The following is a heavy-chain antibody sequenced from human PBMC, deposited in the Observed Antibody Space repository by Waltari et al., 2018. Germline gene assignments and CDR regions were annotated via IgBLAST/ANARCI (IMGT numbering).Heavy chain of an antibody. J-gene: IGHJ5*02. Sequence: QVQLVESGGGVVQPGGSLRLSCAASGFTFSSYGMHWVRQAPGKGLEWVAFIRYDGSNKYYADSVKGRFTISRDNSKNTLYLQMNSLRAEDTAVYYCVKASFRGRVTADRYNWFDPWGQGTLVTVSS. V-gene: IGHV3-30*02. CDR3: VKASFRGRVTADRYNWFDP. CDR1: GFTFSSYG. CDR2: IRYDGSNK. D-gene: IGHD3-16*01.